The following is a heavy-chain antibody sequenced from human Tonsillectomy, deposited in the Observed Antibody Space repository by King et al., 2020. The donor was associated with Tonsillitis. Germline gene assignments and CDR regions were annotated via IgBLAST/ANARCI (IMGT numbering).Heavy chain of an antibody. CDR1: GFTFSSYA. V-gene: IGHV3-23*04. D-gene: IGHD4-17*01. J-gene: IGHJ4*02. CDR3: AKDQGGFYGDYHFEY. CDR2: FSGSGGSP. Sequence: QLVKSGGGLVQPGGSLRLSCAASGFTFSSYAIRGGRQAPGKGLEWVSAFSGSGGSPYYPDSVKGRFIISRDNSKNTLYLQMNSLRAEDTAVYYCAKDQGGFYGDYHFEYWGQGTLVSVSS.